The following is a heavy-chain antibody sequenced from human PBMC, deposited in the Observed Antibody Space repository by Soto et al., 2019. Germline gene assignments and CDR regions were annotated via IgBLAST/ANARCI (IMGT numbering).Heavy chain of an antibody. D-gene: IGHD4-4*01. CDR2: IYYSGST. J-gene: IGHJ6*02. CDR3: ARRGNHYYYYYGMDV. Sequence: SETLPLTCTVSGVSISSGGYYWGWIRQHPGKGLEWIGNIYYSGSTYYNPSLKSRVTISVDTSKNQFSLKLSSVTAADTAVYYCARRGNHYYYYYGMDVWGQGTTVTVSS. V-gene: IGHV4-31*03. CDR1: GVSISSGGYY.